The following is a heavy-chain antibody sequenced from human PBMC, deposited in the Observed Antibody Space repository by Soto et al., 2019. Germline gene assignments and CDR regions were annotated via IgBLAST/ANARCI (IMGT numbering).Heavy chain of an antibody. Sequence: QLQLQESGPGLVKPSETLSLTCTVSGGSISSSSYYWGWIRQPPGKGLEWIGSIYYSGSTYYNPSLKSRVTISVDTSKNQFSLKLSSVTAADTAVYYCASLWRSSGWSAGDYWGQGTLVTVSS. D-gene: IGHD6-19*01. J-gene: IGHJ4*02. CDR3: ASLWRSSGWSAGDY. CDR1: GGSISSSSYY. V-gene: IGHV4-39*01. CDR2: IYYSGST.